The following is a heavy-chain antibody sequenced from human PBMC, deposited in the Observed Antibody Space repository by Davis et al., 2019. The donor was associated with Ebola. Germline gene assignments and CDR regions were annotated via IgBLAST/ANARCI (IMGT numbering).Heavy chain of an antibody. CDR3: AREGGADIVVVPAVPGGGPDYNWFDP. J-gene: IGHJ5*02. V-gene: IGHV1-46*01. D-gene: IGHD2-2*01. CDR1: GYTFTSYY. Sequence: ASVKVSCKASGYTFTSYYMHWVRQAPGQGLEWMGIINPSGGSTSYAQKFQGRVTMTRDTSTSTVYMELSSLRSEDTAVYYCAREGGADIVVVPAVPGGGPDYNWFDPWGQGTLVTVSS. CDR2: INPSGGST.